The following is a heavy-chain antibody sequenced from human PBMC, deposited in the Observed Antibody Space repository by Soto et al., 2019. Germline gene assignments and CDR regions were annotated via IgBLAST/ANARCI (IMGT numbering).Heavy chain of an antibody. CDR1: GGSISSNY. J-gene: IGHJ4*02. CDR2: IHYSGST. D-gene: IGHD6-19*01. Sequence: PSETLSLTCTVSGGSISSNYWSWIRQPPGKGLEWIGYIHYSGSTKYNPSLKSRVTISVDTSKNQFSLNLTSVTAADTAVYYCARGGWYEDYWGQGTLVTVS. V-gene: IGHV4-59*01. CDR3: ARGGWYEDY.